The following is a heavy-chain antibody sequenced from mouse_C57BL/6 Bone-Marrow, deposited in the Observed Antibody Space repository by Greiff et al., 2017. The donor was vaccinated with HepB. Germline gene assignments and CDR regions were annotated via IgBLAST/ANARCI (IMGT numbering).Heavy chain of an antibody. D-gene: IGHD2-4*01. CDR1: GYTFTDYY. V-gene: IGHV1-76*01. CDR2: IYPGSGNT. CDR3: ARNDDYYFDY. Sequence: QVQLQQSGAELVRPGASVKLSCKASGYTFTDYYINWVKQRPGQGLEWIARIYPGSGNTYYNEKFKGKATLTAEKSSSTAYMQLSSLTSEDSAVYFCARNDDYYFDYWGQGTTLTVSS. J-gene: IGHJ2*01.